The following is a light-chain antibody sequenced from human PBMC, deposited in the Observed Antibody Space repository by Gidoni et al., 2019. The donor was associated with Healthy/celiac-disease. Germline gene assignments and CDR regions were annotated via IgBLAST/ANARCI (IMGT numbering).Light chain of an antibody. CDR1: QSVSSSY. CDR3: QQYGSSPPYS. J-gene: IGKJ2*03. V-gene: IGKV3-20*01. Sequence: EIVLTQSPGTLSLSPGERATLSCRASQSVSSSYLAWYQQKPGQAPRLLIYCASSRATGIPERFSGSGAGTDFTLTISRLEPEDFAVYYCQQYGSSPPYSFGQGTKLEIK. CDR2: CAS.